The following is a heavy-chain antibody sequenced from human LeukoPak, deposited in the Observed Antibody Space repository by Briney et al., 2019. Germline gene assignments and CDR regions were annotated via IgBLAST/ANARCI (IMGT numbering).Heavy chain of an antibody. CDR3: ARILVVPAPYFDY. V-gene: IGHV4-30-4*08. J-gene: IGHJ4*02. CDR1: VGSISSGDYY. Sequence: SQTLSLTCNVSVGSISSGDYYWSWIRQPPGKGLECIGYIYYSGSTYYNPSLKSRVTISVDTSKNQFSLKLSSVTAADTAVYYCARILVVPAPYFDYWGQGTLVTVSS. CDR2: IYYSGST. D-gene: IGHD2-2*01.